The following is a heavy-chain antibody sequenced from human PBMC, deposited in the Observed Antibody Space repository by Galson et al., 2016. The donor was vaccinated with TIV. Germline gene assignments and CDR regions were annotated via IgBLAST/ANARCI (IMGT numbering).Heavy chain of an antibody. V-gene: IGHV5-10-1*01. CDR3: AREREYYVDF. CDR1: GYRFTSFS. D-gene: IGHD2/OR15-2a*01. J-gene: IGHJ4*02. CDR2: IAPSDSYP. Sequence: QSGAEVKKPGESLRISCKGSGYRFTSFSITWVRLMPGKGLEWLGRIAPSDSYPNYNPSFQGHVTFSVDKSVSTAYLQWSSLKASDTAMYFCAREREYYVDFWGQGTLVTASS.